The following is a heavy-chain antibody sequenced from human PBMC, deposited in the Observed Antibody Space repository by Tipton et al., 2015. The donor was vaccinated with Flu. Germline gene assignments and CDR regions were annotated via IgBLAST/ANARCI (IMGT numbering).Heavy chain of an antibody. D-gene: IGHD6-13*01. Sequence: SLRLSCAASGFTFSGYYMNWVRQAPGKGLEWVASISNNSTFIYYGDSVKGRFTISRENAKNSLSLQMNSLRAEDTAVYYCARDKHSTRGYRAFDIWGQGTMVTVSP. V-gene: IGHV3-21*01. CDR1: GFTFSGYY. CDR2: ISNNSTFI. CDR3: ARDKHSTRGYRAFDI. J-gene: IGHJ3*02.